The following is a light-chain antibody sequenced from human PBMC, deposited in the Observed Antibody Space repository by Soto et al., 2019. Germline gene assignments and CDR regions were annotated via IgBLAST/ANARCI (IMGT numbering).Light chain of an antibody. CDR3: SSWDGSLSAYV. CDR1: SSNIGSNY. V-gene: IGLV1-47*02. CDR2: NNN. J-gene: IGLJ1*01. Sequence: QSVLTQPPSTSGTPGQGVTISCSGGSSNIGSNYVYWYQQLPGTAPNLLIYNNNQRPSGVPDRFSASKSGTSASLAIRGLRSDDEADYYCSSWDGSLSAYVFGPGTKVTVL.